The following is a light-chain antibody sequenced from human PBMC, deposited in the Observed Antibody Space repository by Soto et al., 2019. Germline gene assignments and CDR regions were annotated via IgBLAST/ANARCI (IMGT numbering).Light chain of an antibody. Sequence: QSALTQPASVSGAPGQSITISCTGTSYDVGGYKYVSWYQQRPGTAPKLIMFEVNNRPSGVSDRFSGSRSANTASLTISGLQAQDEADYYCSSYSSNNILSYVFGTGTKLTVL. V-gene: IGLV2-14*03. CDR1: SYDVGGYKY. J-gene: IGLJ1*01. CDR3: SSYSSNNILSYV. CDR2: EVN.